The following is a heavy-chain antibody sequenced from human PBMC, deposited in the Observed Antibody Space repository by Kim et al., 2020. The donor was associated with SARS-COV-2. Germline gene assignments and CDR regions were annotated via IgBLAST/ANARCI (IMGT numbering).Heavy chain of an antibody. CDR1: GGSISSSSYY. CDR2: IYYSGST. V-gene: IGHV4-39*01. D-gene: IGHD3-22*01. CDR3: ASIAYDYYYDSSGYYSPYYYGMDV. Sequence: SETLSLTCTVSGGSISSSSYYWGWIRQPPGKGLEWIGSIYYSGSTYYNPSLKSRVTISVDTSKNQFSLKLSSVTAADTAVYYCASIAYDYYYDSSGYYSPYYYGMDVWGQGTTVTVSS. J-gene: IGHJ6*02.